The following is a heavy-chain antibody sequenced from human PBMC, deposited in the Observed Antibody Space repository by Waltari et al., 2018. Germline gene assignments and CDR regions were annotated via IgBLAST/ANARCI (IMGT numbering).Heavy chain of an antibody. J-gene: IGHJ4*02. CDR2: IYHSGST. CDR3: AGRPYYYDISGNFDY. Sequence: QVQLQESGPGLVKPSGTLSLTCAVSGGSISSSNWWSWVRQPPGKGLEWIGEIYHSGSTNSNPSLRGRVTISVNKSKNQFPRRRGSVTAADTALYYGAGRPYYYDISGNFDYGAREPWSPSPQ. V-gene: IGHV4-4*02. D-gene: IGHD3-22*01. CDR1: GGSISSSNW.